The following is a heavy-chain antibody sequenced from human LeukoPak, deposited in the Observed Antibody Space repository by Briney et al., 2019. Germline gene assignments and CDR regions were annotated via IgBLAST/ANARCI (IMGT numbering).Heavy chain of an antibody. Sequence: PGGSLRLSCAASGFTFSGYWMHWVRQAPGKGLVWVSRINTDGSSTTYADSVKGRFTISGDNAKNTLYLQMNSLRVEDTAVYHCVRRHPPPSTSPTSYGMDVWGQGTTVTVSS. CDR2: INTDGSST. V-gene: IGHV3-74*01. J-gene: IGHJ6*02. CDR3: VRRHPPPSTSPTSYGMDV. D-gene: IGHD2-2*01. CDR1: GFTFSGYW.